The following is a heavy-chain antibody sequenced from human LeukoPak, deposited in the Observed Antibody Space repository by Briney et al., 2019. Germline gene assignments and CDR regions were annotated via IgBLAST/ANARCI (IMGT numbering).Heavy chain of an antibody. CDR1: GNSISSYY. CDR2: IYDSGST. V-gene: IGHV4-59*01. J-gene: IGHJ4*02. Sequence: TSETLSLTCTVSGNSISSYYWSWIRQPPGKGPEWIGYIYDSGSTNYNPSLKSRVTISEDTSKNQFSLKLSSVTAADTAVYYCARGGGYYYPYYFDFWGQGTLVTVSS. D-gene: IGHD2/OR15-2a*01. CDR3: ARGGGYYYPYYFDF.